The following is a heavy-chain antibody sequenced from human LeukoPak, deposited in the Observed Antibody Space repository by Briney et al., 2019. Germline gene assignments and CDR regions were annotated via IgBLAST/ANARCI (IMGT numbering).Heavy chain of an antibody. CDR2: ISYDGSNK. CDR3: ARDLVATTRAPFYYYYGMDV. D-gene: IGHD5-12*01. V-gene: IGHV3-30-3*01. CDR1: GFTFSSYA. J-gene: IGHJ6*02. Sequence: GGSLRLSCAASGFTFSSYAMHWVRQAPGKGLEWVAVISYDGSNKYYADSVKGRFTISRDNSKNTLYLQMNSLRAEDTAVYYCARDLVATTRAPFYYYYGMDVWGQGTTVTVSS.